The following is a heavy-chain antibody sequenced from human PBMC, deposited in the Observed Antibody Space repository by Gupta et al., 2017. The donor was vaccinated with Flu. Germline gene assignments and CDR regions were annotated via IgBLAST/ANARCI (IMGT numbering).Heavy chain of an antibody. CDR2: IYYSGST. D-gene: IGHD1-26*01. V-gene: IGHV4-39*01. J-gene: IGHJ4*02. CDR3: ARLWREQTWPPDYYFDY. Sequence: QLQLQESGPGLVKPSETLSLTCTVSGGSISSSSYYWGWIRQPPGKGLEWIGSIYYSGSTYYNPSLKSRVTISVDTSKNQFSLKLSSVTAADTAVYYWARLWREQTWPPDYYFDYWGQGTRVTVSA. CDR1: GGSISSSSYY.